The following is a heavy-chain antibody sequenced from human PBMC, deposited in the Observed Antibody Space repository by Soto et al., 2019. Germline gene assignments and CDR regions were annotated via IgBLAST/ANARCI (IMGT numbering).Heavy chain of an antibody. CDR2: VYWDDDE. Sequence: QITLKESGPTLVKPTQTLTLTCTFSGFSLSTRGVGVGWIRQPPGKALEWLGLVYWDDDERYNPSLKSRLTITKDTSKNQVVLIMTNMDPVDTATYYCARDSSGYYGFDYWGQGTLVTVS. CDR3: ARDSSGYYGFDY. CDR1: GFSLSTRGVG. D-gene: IGHD3-22*01. J-gene: IGHJ4*02. V-gene: IGHV2-5*02.